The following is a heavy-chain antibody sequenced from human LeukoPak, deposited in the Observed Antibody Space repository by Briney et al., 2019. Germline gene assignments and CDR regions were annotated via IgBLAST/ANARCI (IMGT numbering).Heavy chain of an antibody. J-gene: IGHJ5*02. CDR2: IKQDGSEK. Sequence: GGSLRLSCAASGFTFSSYWMSWVRQAPGKGLEWVANIKQDGSEKYYVDSVKGRFTISRDNAKNSLYLQMNSLRAEDTAVYYCERDPPRYCSGGSCFGWFDPWGQGTLVTVSS. D-gene: IGHD2-15*01. CDR3: ERDPPRYCSGGSCFGWFDP. V-gene: IGHV3-7*01. CDR1: GFTFSSYW.